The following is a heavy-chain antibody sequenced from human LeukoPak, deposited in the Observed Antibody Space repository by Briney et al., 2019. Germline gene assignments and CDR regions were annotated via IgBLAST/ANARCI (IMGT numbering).Heavy chain of an antibody. CDR3: ARDSLYGIAARFDY. V-gene: IGHV4-38-2*02. CDR2: IYHSGSA. J-gene: IGHJ4*02. D-gene: IGHD6-6*01. CDR1: GYSISSGYY. Sequence: PSETLSLTCGVSGYSISSGYYWGWLRPPPGKGLEWIGSIYHSGSAYYNPSLKSRVTISVDTSKNQFSLKLTSVTAADTAVYYCARDSLYGIAARFDYGGQGTLVTVSS.